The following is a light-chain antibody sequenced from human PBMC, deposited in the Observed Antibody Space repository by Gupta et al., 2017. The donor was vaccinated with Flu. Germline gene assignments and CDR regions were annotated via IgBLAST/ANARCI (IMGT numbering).Light chain of an antibody. CDR1: QSLLHSNGYNY. CDR3: RQSLRTSFT. J-gene: IGKJ3*01. Sequence: TPGEPPSISCRSSQSLLHSNGYNYLDWYLQKPGQSPQLLIYLGSNRASGAPDRFSGSGSGTDFTLKISRVEAEDVGIYYCRQSLRTSFTFGPGTKVDIK. CDR2: LGS. V-gene: IGKV2-28*01.